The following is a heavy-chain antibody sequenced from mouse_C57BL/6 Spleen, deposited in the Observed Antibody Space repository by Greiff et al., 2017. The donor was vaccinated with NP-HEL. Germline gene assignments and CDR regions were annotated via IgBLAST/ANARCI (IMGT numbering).Heavy chain of an antibody. CDR1: GYTFTSYG. Sequence: VQLVESGAELARPGASVKLSCKASGYTFTSYGISWVKQRTGQGLEWIGEIYPRSGNTYYNEKFKGKATLTADKSSSTAYMELRSLTSEDSAVYFCARLGYYYGSSFYYAMDYWGQGTSVTVSS. D-gene: IGHD1-1*01. CDR2: IYPRSGNT. J-gene: IGHJ4*01. CDR3: ARLGYYYGSSFYYAMDY. V-gene: IGHV1-81*01.